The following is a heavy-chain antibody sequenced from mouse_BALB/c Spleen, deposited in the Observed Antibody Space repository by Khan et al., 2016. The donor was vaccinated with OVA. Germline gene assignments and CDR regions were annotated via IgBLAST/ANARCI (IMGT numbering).Heavy chain of an antibody. CDR3: ARGYFGNYEFAY. CDR2: IFPGTDTT. Sequence: QVQLQQSGAELVKPGASVKLSCKTSGYTFTNYWIQWIKQRPGQGLGWIGQIFPGTDTTYYNEIFKAKATLTIDTSSSTAYMQLTSLTSEDSAVYFCARGYFGNYEFAYWGQGTLVTVSP. J-gene: IGHJ3*01. V-gene: IGHV1S132*01. D-gene: IGHD2-1*01. CDR1: GYTFTNYW.